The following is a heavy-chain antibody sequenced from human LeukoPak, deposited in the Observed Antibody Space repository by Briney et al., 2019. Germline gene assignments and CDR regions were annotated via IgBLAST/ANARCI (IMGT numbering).Heavy chain of an antibody. CDR2: IYYSGST. D-gene: IGHD5-18*01. J-gene: IGHJ4*02. CDR1: GGSISSYY. Sequence: PSETLSLTCTVSGGSISSYYWSWIRQPPGKGLEWIGYIYYSGSTNYNPSLKSRVTISVDTSKNRFSLKLSSVTAADTAVYYCARVWVDTAMVFDYWGQGTLVTVSS. CDR3: ARVWVDTAMVFDY. V-gene: IGHV4-59*01.